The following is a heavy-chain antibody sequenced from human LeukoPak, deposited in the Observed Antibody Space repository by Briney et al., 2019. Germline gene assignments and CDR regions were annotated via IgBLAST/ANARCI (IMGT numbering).Heavy chain of an antibody. CDR3: ARDLVFAAVTSY. V-gene: IGHV3-21*01. J-gene: IGHJ4*02. CDR1: GFTFSSYS. D-gene: IGHD4-17*01. Sequence: GGSLRLSCAASGFTFSSYSMNWVRQAPGKGLEWVSSISSSSSYIYYADSVKGRFTISRDNAKNSLYLQMNSLRAEDTAVYYCARDLVFAAVTSYWGQGTLVTVSS. CDR2: ISSSSSYI.